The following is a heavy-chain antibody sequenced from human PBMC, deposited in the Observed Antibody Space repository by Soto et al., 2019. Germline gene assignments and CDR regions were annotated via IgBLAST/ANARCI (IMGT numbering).Heavy chain of an antibody. J-gene: IGHJ5*02. D-gene: IGHD3-9*01. CDR3: ARDRQHYDILTGRARTNWFYP. Sequence: QVQLVQSGAEVKKPGASVKVSCKASGYTFTSYAMPWVRQAPGQRLEWIGWINAGNGNTKYSQKFQGRVTITRDTSASTAYMELSSLRSEDTAVYYCARDRQHYDILTGRARTNWFYPWGQGTLVTVSS. CDR2: INAGNGNT. V-gene: IGHV1-3*01. CDR1: GYTFTSYA.